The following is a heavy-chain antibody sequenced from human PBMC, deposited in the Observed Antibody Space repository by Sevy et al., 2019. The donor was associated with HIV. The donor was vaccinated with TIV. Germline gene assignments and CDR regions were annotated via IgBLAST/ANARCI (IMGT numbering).Heavy chain of an antibody. D-gene: IGHD2-15*01. V-gene: IGHV3-48*02. Sequence: GGSLRLSCAASGFTFSSYSMNWVRQAPGKGLEWVSYISSSSSTIYYADSVKGRFTISRDNAKNSLYLQMNSMRDEDTAVYYWARDSAPIVVVVAATELYMDVWGKGTTVTVSS. J-gene: IGHJ6*03. CDR3: ARDSAPIVVVVAATELYMDV. CDR1: GFTFSSYS. CDR2: ISSSSSTI.